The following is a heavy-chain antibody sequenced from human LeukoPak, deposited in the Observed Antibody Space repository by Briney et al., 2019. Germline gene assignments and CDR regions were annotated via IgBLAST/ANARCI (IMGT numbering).Heavy chain of an antibody. CDR1: GGSISSGGYY. Sequence: SETLSLTCTVSGGSISSGGYYWSWIRQHPGKGLEWIGYIYYSGSTYYNPSLKSRVIISVGTSKNQFSLKLSSVTAADTAVYYCARTTVVAKYFDYWGQGTLVTVSS. CDR3: ARTTVVAKYFDY. CDR2: IYYSGST. V-gene: IGHV4-31*03. J-gene: IGHJ4*02. D-gene: IGHD4-23*01.